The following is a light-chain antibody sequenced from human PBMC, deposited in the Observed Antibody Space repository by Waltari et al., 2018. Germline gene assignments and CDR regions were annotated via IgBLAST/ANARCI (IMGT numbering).Light chain of an antibody. CDR1: SSHIGSNT. CDR2: SNN. V-gene: IGLV1-44*01. J-gene: IGLJ3*02. Sequence: QSVLTQPPSASGTPGQRVTISCSGSSSHIGSNTVTWYQQLPGAAPKLLIYSNNQRPAGVPSRFSGSKSGTSASLAIDGLQSEDEADYYCAPWDDSLNGWVFGGGTKLTVL. CDR3: APWDDSLNGWV.